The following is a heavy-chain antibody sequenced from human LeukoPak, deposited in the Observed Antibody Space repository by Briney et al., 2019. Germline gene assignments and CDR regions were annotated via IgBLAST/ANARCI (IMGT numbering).Heavy chain of an antibody. CDR2: IYYSGST. CDR3: ARAEKWLWAFDI. CDR1: GGSISSGDYY. V-gene: IGHV4-30-4*01. D-gene: IGHD6-19*01. Sequence: PSETLSLTCTVSGGSISSGDYYWSWIRQPPGQGLEWTGYIYYSGSTYYNPSLKSRVTISVDTSKNQFSLKLSSVTAADTAVYYCARAEKWLWAFDISGQGTMVTVSS. J-gene: IGHJ3*02.